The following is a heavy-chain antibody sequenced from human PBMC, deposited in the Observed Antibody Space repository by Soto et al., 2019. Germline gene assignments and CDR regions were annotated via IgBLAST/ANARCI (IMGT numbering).Heavy chain of an antibody. CDR3: ARVPRPSMVRNNWFDP. CDR1: GYTFTSYY. D-gene: IGHD3-10*01. CDR2: INPSGGST. J-gene: IGHJ5*02. Sequence: ASVKVSCKASGYTFTSYYRHWVRQAPGQGLEWMGIINPSGGSTSYAQKFQGRVTMTRDTSTGTVYMELSSLRSEDTAVYYCARVPRPSMVRNNWFDPWGQGTLLTVSS. V-gene: IGHV1-46*01.